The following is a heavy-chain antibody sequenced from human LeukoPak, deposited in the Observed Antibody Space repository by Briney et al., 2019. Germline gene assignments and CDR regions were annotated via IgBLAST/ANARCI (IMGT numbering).Heavy chain of an antibody. D-gene: IGHD4-17*01. CDR1: GFIFSSYG. CDR3: ARTYDDYAAFDY. J-gene: IGHJ4*02. CDR2: LSRSSTYI. Sequence: NPGGSLRLSCAASGFIFSSYGMNWVRQAPGKGLEWVSSLSRSSTYIYYADSVKGRFTISRDNAKNSLYLQMNSLRAEDSAVYYCARTYDDYAAFDYWGRGTLVTVSS. V-gene: IGHV3-21*01.